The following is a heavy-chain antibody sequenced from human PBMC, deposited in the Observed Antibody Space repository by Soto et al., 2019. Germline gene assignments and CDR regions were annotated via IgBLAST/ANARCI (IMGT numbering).Heavy chain of an antibody. CDR3: GRDPPGSGWSLDY. J-gene: IGHJ4*02. V-gene: IGHV3-33*01. CDR1: GFTFSTHA. CDR2: IWNDGSNQ. Sequence: QVQLVESGGGVVQPEMSLRLSCAASGFTFSTHAMHWVRQAPGKGLEWVAMIWNDGSNQHYADSVKGRFTVSRDNSEHTVSLEMNSLRVEDTAVCYCGRDPPGSGWSLDYWGQGTLVTVSS. D-gene: IGHD6-19*01.